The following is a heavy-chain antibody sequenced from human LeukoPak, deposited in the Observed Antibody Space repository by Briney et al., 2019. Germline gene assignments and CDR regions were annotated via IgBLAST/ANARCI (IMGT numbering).Heavy chain of an antibody. CDR2: IIPLFGTP. Sequence: GASVKVSCKASGGTFSSYAINWVRQAPGQGLEWMGGIIPLFGTPNYAQKFQGRVTIITDESTSTVYMELSSLRSEDTAVYYCARGGRRTSNRKTWFDPWGRGTLVTVSS. J-gene: IGHJ5*02. CDR1: GGTFSSYA. V-gene: IGHV1-69*05. CDR3: ARGGRRTSNRKTWFDP. D-gene: IGHD4-11*01.